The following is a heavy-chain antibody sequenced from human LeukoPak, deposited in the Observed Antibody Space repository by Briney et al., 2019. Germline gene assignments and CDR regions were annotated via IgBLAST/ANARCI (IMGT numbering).Heavy chain of an antibody. Sequence: GGSLRLSXAASGFTFSSYGMHWVRQAPGKGLEWVAVIWYDGSNKYYADSVKGRFTISRDNSKNTLYLQMNSLRAEDTAVYYCAKGFPYCTNGVCPYYFDYWGQGTLVTVSS. D-gene: IGHD2-8*01. J-gene: IGHJ4*02. CDR3: AKGFPYCTNGVCPYYFDY. CDR1: GFTFSSYG. V-gene: IGHV3-33*06. CDR2: IWYDGSNK.